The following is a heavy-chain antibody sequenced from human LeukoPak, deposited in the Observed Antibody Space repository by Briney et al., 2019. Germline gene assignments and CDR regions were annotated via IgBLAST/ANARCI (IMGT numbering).Heavy chain of an antibody. Sequence: GGSLRLSCAASGFTFSSYSMNWLRQAPGKGLDGVSYISSSGSTIYYADSVTVRFTISRDNATNSLYLQMNSLRAEDTAVYYCASVDIVATPWGYFDYWGQGTLVTVSS. CDR3: ASVDIVATPWGYFDY. CDR2: ISSSGSTI. J-gene: IGHJ4*02. CDR1: GFTFSSYS. D-gene: IGHD5-12*01. V-gene: IGHV3-48*04.